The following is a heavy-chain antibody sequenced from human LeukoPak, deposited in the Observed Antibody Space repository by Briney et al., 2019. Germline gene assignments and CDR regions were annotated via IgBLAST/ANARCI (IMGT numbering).Heavy chain of an antibody. CDR3: ARDPSYCSSTSCSKV. CDR2: ISSSSSYI. V-gene: IGHV3-21*01. D-gene: IGHD2-2*01. Sequence: GGSLRLSCAASGFTFSSYSMNWVRQAPGKGLEWVSSISSSSSYIYYADSVKGRFTISRDNAKNSLYLQMNSLRAEDTAVYYCARDPSYCSSTSCSKVWGQGTLVTVSS. CDR1: GFTFSSYS. J-gene: IGHJ4*02.